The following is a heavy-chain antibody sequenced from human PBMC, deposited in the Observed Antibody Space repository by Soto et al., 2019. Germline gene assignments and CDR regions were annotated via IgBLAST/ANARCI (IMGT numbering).Heavy chain of an antibody. D-gene: IGHD3-3*01. CDR1: GFSFSDYG. CDR2: TSYDGSKK. J-gene: IGHJ4*02. V-gene: IGHV3-30*18. CDR3: AKTRTIFGVVSRHYFDY. Sequence: QVQLVESGGGVVQPGRSQRLSCAASGFSFSDYGMHWVRQPPGKGLEWVAYTSYDGSKKYYADSVMGRFTISRDNSKNTPFLQMNSLRPEDTATYYCAKTRTIFGVVSRHYFDYWGQGTLVTVSS.